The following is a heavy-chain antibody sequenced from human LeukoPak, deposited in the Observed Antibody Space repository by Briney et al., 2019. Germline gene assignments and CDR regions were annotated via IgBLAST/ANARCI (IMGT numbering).Heavy chain of an antibody. D-gene: IGHD3-22*01. J-gene: IGHJ3*02. Sequence: APVKVSCKASGYTFTSNYIHWVRQAPGQGLEWMGMIYPSGGSTSYAQKFQGRVTMTRDTSTSTVYMELSSLRSEDTAVYYCASPGRNYYDSSGYYYAFDIWGQGTMVTVSS. V-gene: IGHV1-46*01. CDR3: ASPGRNYYDSSGYYYAFDI. CDR2: IYPSGGST. CDR1: GYTFTSNY.